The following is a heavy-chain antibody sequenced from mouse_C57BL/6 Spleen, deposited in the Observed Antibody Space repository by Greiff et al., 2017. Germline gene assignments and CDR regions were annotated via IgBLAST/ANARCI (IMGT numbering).Heavy chain of an antibody. D-gene: IGHD1-1*01. CDR1: GFTFTDYY. CDR3: ARYTATVGPDAMDD. V-gene: IGHV7-3*01. CDR2: IRNKANGYTT. J-gene: IGHJ4*01. Sequence: EVQLVESGGGLVQPGGSLSLSCAASGFTFTDYYMSWVRQPPGKALEWLGFIRNKANGYTTEYSASVKGRFTISRDNSQSILFLQMNGLRAEDSATYYCARYTATVGPDAMDDWGTGTSVTVSS.